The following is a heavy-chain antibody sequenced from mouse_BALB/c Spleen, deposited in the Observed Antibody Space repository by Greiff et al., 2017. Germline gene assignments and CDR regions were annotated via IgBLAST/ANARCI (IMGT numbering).Heavy chain of an antibody. CDR1: GFTFSSFG. J-gene: IGHJ1*01. D-gene: IGHD6-1*01. V-gene: IGHV5-17*02. CDR2: ISSGSSTI. Sequence: EVKLVESGGGLVQPGGSRKLSCAASGFTFSSFGMHWVRQAPEKGLEWVAYISSGSSTIYYADTVKGRFTISRDNPKNTLFLQMTSLRSEDTAMYYCAREAGEGYFDVWGAGTTVTVSS. CDR3: AREAGEGYFDV.